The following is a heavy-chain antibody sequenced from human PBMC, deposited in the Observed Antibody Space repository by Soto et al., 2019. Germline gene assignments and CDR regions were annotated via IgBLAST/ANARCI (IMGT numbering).Heavy chain of an antibody. D-gene: IGHD2-15*01. CDR2: IVVGSGHT. Sequence: QMQLVQSGPEVKKPGTSVKVSCKASGFTFTSSAMQWVRQARGQRLEWIGWIVVGSGHTNYAQKFQERVTITRDMAISTAYMELSSLRSEDTAVYYCAADSRYCSGGNCEDYWGQGTLVTVSS. CDR3: AADSRYCSGGNCEDY. J-gene: IGHJ4*02. V-gene: IGHV1-58*02. CDR1: GFTFTSSA.